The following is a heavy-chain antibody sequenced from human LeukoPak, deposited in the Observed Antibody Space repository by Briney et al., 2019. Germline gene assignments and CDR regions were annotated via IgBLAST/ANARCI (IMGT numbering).Heavy chain of an antibody. J-gene: IGHJ6*02. Sequence: ASVKVSCKASGYTFTSYGISWVRQAPGQGLEWMGIINPSGGSTSYAQKFQSRVTMTRDTSTSTVYMELSSLRSEDTAVYYCARSGDYVVVPAAMPDYGMDVWGQGTTVTVSS. V-gene: IGHV1-46*01. CDR1: GYTFTSYG. CDR3: ARSGDYVVVPAAMPDYGMDV. D-gene: IGHD2-2*01. CDR2: INPSGGST.